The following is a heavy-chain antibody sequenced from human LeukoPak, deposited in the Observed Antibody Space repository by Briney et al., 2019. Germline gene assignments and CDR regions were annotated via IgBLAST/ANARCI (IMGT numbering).Heavy chain of an antibody. CDR2: IYTSGST. CDR1: GGSISSGSYY. J-gene: IGHJ3*02. D-gene: IGHD3-3*01. V-gene: IGHV4-61*02. CDR3: ARDDGVVRYAFDI. Sequence: SETLSLTCTVSGGSISSGSYYWSWIRQPAGKGLEWIGRIYTSGSTHYNPSLKSRVTISVDTSKNQFSLKLSSVTAADTAVYYCARDDGVVRYAFDIWGQGTMVTVSS.